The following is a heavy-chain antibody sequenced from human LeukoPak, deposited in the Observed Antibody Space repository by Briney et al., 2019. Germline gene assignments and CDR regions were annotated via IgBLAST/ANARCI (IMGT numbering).Heavy chain of an antibody. CDR2: ISGSGSST. J-gene: IGHJ4*02. CDR3: AKDMTSYGPPYYFDY. CDR1: GLTLSSYA. D-gene: IGHD5-18*01. V-gene: IGHV3-23*01. Sequence: AGSMSPSCAASGLTLSSYAMSWVRQAQGKVMEWVSAISGSGSSTYYADSVKGRFTSSRDNSKNTLYLQMNSLRAEDTAVYYCAKDMTSYGPPYYFDYWGQGTLVTVSS.